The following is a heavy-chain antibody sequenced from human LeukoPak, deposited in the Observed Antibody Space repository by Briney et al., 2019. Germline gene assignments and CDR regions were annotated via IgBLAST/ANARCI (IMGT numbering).Heavy chain of an antibody. CDR1: GFTFSDYY. J-gene: IGHJ3*02. D-gene: IGHD3-3*01. CDR2: IGSSGSTI. V-gene: IGHV3-11*01. Sequence: GGSLRLSCAASGFTFSDYYMSWIRQAPGKGLEWVSYIGSSGSTIYYADSVKGRFTISRDNAKNSLYLQMNSLRAEDTAVYYCARTLSYYDFWSGYYSNDAFDIWGQGTMVTVSS. CDR3: ARTLSYYDFWSGYYSNDAFDI.